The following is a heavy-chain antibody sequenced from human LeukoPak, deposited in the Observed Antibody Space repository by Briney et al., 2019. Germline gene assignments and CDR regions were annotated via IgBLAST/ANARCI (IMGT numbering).Heavy chain of an antibody. D-gene: IGHD6-13*01. CDR2: INAYNGNT. CDR3: ARVGPRYIAAWSWFDP. V-gene: IGHV1-18*01. CDR1: GYTFTSYG. J-gene: IGHJ5*02. Sequence: ASVKVSCKASGYTFTSYGISWVRQAPGQGLEWMGWINAYNGNTNYAQKLQGRVTMTTDTSTSTAYMALRSLRSDDTAVYYCARVGPRYIAAWSWFDPWGPGTLVTVSS.